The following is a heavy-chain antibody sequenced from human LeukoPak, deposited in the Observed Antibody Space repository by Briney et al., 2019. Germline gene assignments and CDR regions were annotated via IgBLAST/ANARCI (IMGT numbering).Heavy chain of an antibody. Sequence: SETLSLTCTVSGGSISSSGYYWGWIRQSPGKGLEWIGSIYYSGGTYSNPSLKSRVTISVDTSKNQFSLKLTSVTAADTAVYDCARHDYGDYGTFDIWGQGTMVTVSS. CDR3: ARHDYGDYGTFDI. J-gene: IGHJ3*02. CDR2: IYYSGGT. CDR1: GGSISSSGYY. V-gene: IGHV4-39*01. D-gene: IGHD4-17*01.